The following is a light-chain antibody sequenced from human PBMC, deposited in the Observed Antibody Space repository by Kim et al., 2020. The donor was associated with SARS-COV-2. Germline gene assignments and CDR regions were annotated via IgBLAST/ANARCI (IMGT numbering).Light chain of an antibody. CDR2: GTS. V-gene: IGKV3-20*01. J-gene: IGKJ2*01. Sequence: SLSPGERASLSCRASQSVISNLAWYQQKPGLAPRLLIYGTSRRATGIPDRFSGSGSGTDFTLTITRLEPEDFAVYYCQQYVGLPYTFGQGTKLEI. CDR1: QSVISN. CDR3: QQYVGLPYT.